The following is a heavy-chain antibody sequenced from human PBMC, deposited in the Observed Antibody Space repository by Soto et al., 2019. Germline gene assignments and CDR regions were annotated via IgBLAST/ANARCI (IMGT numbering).Heavy chain of an antibody. Sequence: TLSLTCTVSGGSISSYYWSWIRQPPGKGLEWIGYIYYSGSTNYNPSLKSRVTISVDTSKNQFSLKLSSVTAADTAVYYCARRYSSSFDYWGQATLVTLSS. J-gene: IGHJ4*02. CDR2: IYYSGST. V-gene: IGHV4-59*08. CDR1: GGSISSYY. CDR3: ARRYSSSFDY. D-gene: IGHD6-13*01.